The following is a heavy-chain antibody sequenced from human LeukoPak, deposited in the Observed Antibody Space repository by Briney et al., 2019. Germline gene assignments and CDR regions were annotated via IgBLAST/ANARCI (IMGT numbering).Heavy chain of an antibody. V-gene: IGHV4-34*01. CDR1: GGPFSGYY. Sequence: SETLSLTCAVYGGPFSGYYWSWIRQPPGKGLEWIGEINHSGSTNYNPSLKSRVTISVDTSKNQFSLKLSSVTAADTAVYHCARLPRRVVGATQYFQHWGQGTLVTVSS. D-gene: IGHD1-26*01. J-gene: IGHJ1*01. CDR2: INHSGST. CDR3: ARLPRRVVGATQYFQH.